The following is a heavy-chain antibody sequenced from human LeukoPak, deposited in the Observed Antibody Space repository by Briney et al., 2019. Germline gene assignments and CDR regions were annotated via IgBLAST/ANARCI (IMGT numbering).Heavy chain of an antibody. J-gene: IGHJ5*02. CDR1: GGSISSYY. CDR2: IYYSGST. D-gene: IGHD6-19*01. V-gene: IGHV4-59*01. CDR3: ARDRTKGGYSSGWYVNNWFDP. Sequence: SETLSLTCTVSGGSISSYYWSWIRQPPGKGLEWIGYIYYSGSTNYNPSLKSRVTISVDTSKNQFSLKLSSVTAADTAVYYCARDRTKGGYSSGWYVNNWFDPWGQGTLVTVSS.